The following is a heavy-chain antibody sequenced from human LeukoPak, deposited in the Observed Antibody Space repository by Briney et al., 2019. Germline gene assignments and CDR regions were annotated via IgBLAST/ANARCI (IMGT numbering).Heavy chain of an antibody. V-gene: IGHV3-7*01. D-gene: IGHD3-16*01. J-gene: IGHJ4*02. CDR1: GFTFSDLW. CDR2: IKQDGSEK. Sequence: GGSLRVSCAASGFTFSDLWMSWVREAPGKGLEWVANIKQDGSEKYYVDSVKGRFTISRDNAKNSVSLEMSSLRAEDTAVYYCARGKFDFDYWGQGTQVTVSS. CDR3: ARGKFDFDY.